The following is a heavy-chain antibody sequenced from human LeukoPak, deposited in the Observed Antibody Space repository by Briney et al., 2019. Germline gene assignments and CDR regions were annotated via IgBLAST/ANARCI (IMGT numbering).Heavy chain of an antibody. CDR3: AKAVGYCSSTSCYTRPDY. D-gene: IGHD2-2*02. CDR1: GFTFSSYA. CDR2: ISGSGGST. V-gene: IGHV3-23*01. J-gene: IGHJ4*02. Sequence: GGSLRLSCAASGFTFSSYAMSWVRQAPGKGLEWVSAISGSGGSTYYADSVKGRLTISRDNSKNTLYLQMNSLRAEDTAVYYCAKAVGYCSSTSCYTRPDYWGQGTLVTVSS.